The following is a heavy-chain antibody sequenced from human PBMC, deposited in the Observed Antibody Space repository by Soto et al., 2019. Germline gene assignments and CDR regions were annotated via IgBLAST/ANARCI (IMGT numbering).Heavy chain of an antibody. J-gene: IGHJ4*02. V-gene: IGHV1-69*12. CDR1: GGTFSSYA. Sequence: QVQLVQSGAAVKKPGSSVKVSCKASGGTFSSYAISWVRQAPGQGLEWMGGIIPIFGTANYAQKFQGRVTITADESTSTAYMELSSLRSEDTAVYYCARDFAYCGGDCYSHFHYWGQGTLVTVSS. CDR2: IIPIFGTA. D-gene: IGHD2-21*02. CDR3: ARDFAYCGGDCYSHFHY.